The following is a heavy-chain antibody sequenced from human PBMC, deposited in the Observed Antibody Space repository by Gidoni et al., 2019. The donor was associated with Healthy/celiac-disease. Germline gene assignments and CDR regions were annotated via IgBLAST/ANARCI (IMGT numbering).Heavy chain of an antibody. Sequence: QVQLQESGPGLVKPSGTLSLTCAVSGGSISSSNWWSWVRQPPGKGLEWIGEIYHSGSTNYNPARKSRVTISVDKAKNQFALKRSSVTAAETAVYYCARAREWGRSYYFDYWGQGTLVTVSS. V-gene: IGHV4-4*02. CDR3: ARAREWGRSYYFDY. J-gene: IGHJ4*02. CDR1: GGSISSSNW. D-gene: IGHD3-16*01. CDR2: IYHSGST.